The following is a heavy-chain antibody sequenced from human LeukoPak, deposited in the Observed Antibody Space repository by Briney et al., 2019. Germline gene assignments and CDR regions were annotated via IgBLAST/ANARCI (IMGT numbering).Heavy chain of an antibody. J-gene: IGHJ4*02. Sequence: PGGSLRLSCAASGFTFSSYGMHWVRQAPGKGLEWVAVISYDGSNKYYADSVKGRFTISRDNSKNTLYLQMNSLRAEDTAVYYCAKDMKWSGYCSGGSCYENDYWGQGTLVTVSS. V-gene: IGHV3-30*18. CDR1: GFTFSSYG. CDR3: AKDMKWSGYCSGGSCYENDY. CDR2: ISYDGSNK. D-gene: IGHD2-15*01.